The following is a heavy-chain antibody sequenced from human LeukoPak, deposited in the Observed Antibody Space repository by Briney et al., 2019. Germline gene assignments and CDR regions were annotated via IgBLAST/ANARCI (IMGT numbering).Heavy chain of an antibody. V-gene: IGHV3-7*04. CDR1: GFTSSSYW. J-gene: IGHJ4*02. Sequence: QPGGSLRLSCAASGFTSSSYWMSWVRQAPGEGLEWVANIKQDGTEEYYMDSVKGRFSISRDNAKNSLYLQMNALRAEDAAVYYCARDVRPDYWGQETLVTVST. CDR3: ARDVRPDY. D-gene: IGHD6-6*01. CDR2: IKQDGTEE.